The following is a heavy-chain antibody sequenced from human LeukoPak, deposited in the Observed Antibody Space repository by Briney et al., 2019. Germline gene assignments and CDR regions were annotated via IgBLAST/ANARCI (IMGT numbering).Heavy chain of an antibody. D-gene: IGHD3-10*01. CDR2: INRDGSST. V-gene: IGHV3-74*01. CDR3: ARGNFYSGSGSSPLDY. CDR1: GFTFNSYW. J-gene: IGHJ4*02. Sequence: GGSLRLSCAASGFTFNSYWMHWVRQAPGKGRVWVSRINRDGSSTNYVDSVKGRFTSSRDNAKNTLFLQMNSLRAEATAVYYCARGNFYSGSGSSPLDYWGQGDLVTVSS.